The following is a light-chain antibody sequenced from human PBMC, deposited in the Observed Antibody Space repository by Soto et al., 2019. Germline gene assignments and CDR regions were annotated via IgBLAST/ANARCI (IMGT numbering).Light chain of an antibody. Sequence: DIQLTQSPSFLSASVGDRVTITCRASQGISSYLAWYQQKPGKAPKLLIYAASTLQSGVPSRFSGSGSGTEFTLTMSSREPEDFATYYCQQPNSYPITFGQGTRLEIK. V-gene: IGKV1-9*01. CDR1: QGISSY. J-gene: IGKJ5*01. CDR2: AAS. CDR3: QQPNSYPIT.